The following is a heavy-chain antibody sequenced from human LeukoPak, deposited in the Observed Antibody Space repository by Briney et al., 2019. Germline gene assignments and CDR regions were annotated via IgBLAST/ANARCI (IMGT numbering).Heavy chain of an antibody. CDR1: GGSISGYY. CDR2: IYYSGST. CDR3: ARDMSHDYGGKGDAFDI. Sequence: SETLSPTCTVSGGSISGYYWSWIRQPPGRGLEWIGYIYYSGSTNYNPSLKSRVTISVDTSKNQFSLKLSSVTAADTAVYYCARDMSHDYGGKGDAFDIWGQGTMVTVSS. J-gene: IGHJ3*02. V-gene: IGHV4-59*01. D-gene: IGHD4-23*01.